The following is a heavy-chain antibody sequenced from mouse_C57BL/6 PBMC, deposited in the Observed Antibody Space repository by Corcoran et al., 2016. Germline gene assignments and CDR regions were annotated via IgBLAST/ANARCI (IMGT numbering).Heavy chain of an antibody. D-gene: IGHD3-1*01. V-gene: IGHV1-26*01. CDR1: GYTFTDYY. CDR2: INPNNGGT. J-gene: IGHJ4*01. CDR3: ARSSGGY. Sequence: EVQLQQSGPELVKPGASVKISCKASGYTFTDYYMNWVKQSHGKSLEWIGDINPNNGGTSYNQKFKGKATLTVDKSSSTAYMELRSLTSEDSAVYYCARSSGGYWGQGTSVTVSS.